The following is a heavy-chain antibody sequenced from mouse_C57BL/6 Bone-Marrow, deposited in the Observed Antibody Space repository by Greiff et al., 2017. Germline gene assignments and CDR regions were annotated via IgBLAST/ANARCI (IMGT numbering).Heavy chain of an antibody. J-gene: IGHJ4*01. V-gene: IGHV2-9-1*01. CDR2: IWTGGGT. CDR3: ARTPLTTVNFRYAMDY. D-gene: IGHD1-1*01. CDR1: GFSLTSYA. Sequence: VQLVESGPGLVAPSQSLSITCTVSGFSLTSYAISWVRQPPGKGLEWLGVIWTGGGTNYTSALKSRLSISKDNSTSQVFLKMNSLQTDDTARYYCARTPLTTVNFRYAMDYWGQGTSVTVSS.